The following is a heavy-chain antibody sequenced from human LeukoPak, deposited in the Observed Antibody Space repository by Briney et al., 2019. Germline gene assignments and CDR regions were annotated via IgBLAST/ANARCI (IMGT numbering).Heavy chain of an antibody. CDR3: ARGANWGSPDY. V-gene: IGHV4-59*01. CDR1: GGSISSDY. D-gene: IGHD7-27*01. Sequence: PSETLSLTCTVSGGSISSDYWRWIRQSPRKGLEWIGYIYYSGTTSYNPSLKSRVTISLDPSKNQFSLKLSSVTAADTAVYYCARGANWGSPDYWGQGTLVTVSS. CDR2: IYYSGTT. J-gene: IGHJ4*02.